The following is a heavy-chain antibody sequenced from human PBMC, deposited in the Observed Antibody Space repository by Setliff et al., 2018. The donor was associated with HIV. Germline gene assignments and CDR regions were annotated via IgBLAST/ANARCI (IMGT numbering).Heavy chain of an antibody. CDR3: VRGVQSPPHYSYYYMDV. D-gene: IGHD3-3*01. Sequence: SVKVSCKASGYSFTSYGVSWVRQAPGQGLEWMGRIIPILGVANYAQRFQGKVTITADKSTSTAYMELTSLRFDDTAMYYCVRGVQSPPHYSYYYMDVWGEGTMVTVSS. CDR1: GYSFTSYG. V-gene: IGHV1-69*04. CDR2: IIPILGVA. J-gene: IGHJ6*03.